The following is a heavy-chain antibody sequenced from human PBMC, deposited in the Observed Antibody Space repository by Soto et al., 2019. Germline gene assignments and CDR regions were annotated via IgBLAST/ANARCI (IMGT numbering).Heavy chain of an antibody. V-gene: IGHV1-18*01. D-gene: IGHD3-16*01. Sequence: QVQLVQSGAEVRKPGASVKVSCKASGYTFTTYGITWVRQAPGQGLEWMGWISGYDGHTKYAQKFQGRIIMTTDTSPSTVYMDWRSLRSDDTAVYYCAREGEMPYYYYGLDVWGQGTTVTVSS. CDR3: AREGEMPYYYYGLDV. CDR1: GYTFTTYG. CDR2: ISGYDGHT. J-gene: IGHJ6*02.